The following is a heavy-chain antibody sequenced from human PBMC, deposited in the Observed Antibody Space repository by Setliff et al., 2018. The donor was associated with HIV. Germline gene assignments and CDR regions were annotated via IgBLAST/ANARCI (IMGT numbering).Heavy chain of an antibody. CDR1: GGSISSYY. CDR3: ARQVPIPGVAVTPIDF. J-gene: IGHJ4*02. D-gene: IGHD3-22*01. CDR2: VFYTGST. V-gene: IGHV4-59*08. Sequence: SETLSLTCTVSGGSISSYYWTWLRQFPGKGLEWIGYVFYTGSTTYSPSLKSRLTISVDTSQHQFSLKLTSVTAADTAVYYCARQVPIPGVAVTPIDFWGQGSLVTVSS.